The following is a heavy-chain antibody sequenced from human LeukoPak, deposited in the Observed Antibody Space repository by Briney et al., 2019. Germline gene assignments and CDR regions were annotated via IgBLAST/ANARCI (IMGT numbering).Heavy chain of an antibody. Sequence: GGSLRLSCVASGFTFSRFAMSWVRQAPGKGLEWVSGISGTGSSTNYADSVKGRLTISRDNSKNTLYLQMHSLRADDTAVYYCAKKIKAAHYSSGCFDYWGQGALVTVSS. D-gene: IGHD6-19*01. J-gene: IGHJ4*02. CDR1: GFTFSRFA. CDR3: AKKIKAAHYSSGCFDY. CDR2: ISGTGSST. V-gene: IGHV3-23*01.